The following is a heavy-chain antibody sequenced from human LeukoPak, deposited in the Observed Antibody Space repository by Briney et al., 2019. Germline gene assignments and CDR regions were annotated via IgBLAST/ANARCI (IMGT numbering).Heavy chain of an antibody. CDR3: ARGECTEWVTSCYNWFDP. Sequence: SETLSLTCTVSGGSISSGDYYWSWIRQPPGKGLEWIGYIYYSGSTYYNPSLKSRVTISVDTSKNQFSLKLSSVTAADTAVYYCARGECTEWVTSCYNWFDPWGQGTLVTVSS. V-gene: IGHV4-30-4*08. CDR2: IYYSGST. J-gene: IGHJ5*02. CDR1: GGSISSGDYY. D-gene: IGHD2-2*01.